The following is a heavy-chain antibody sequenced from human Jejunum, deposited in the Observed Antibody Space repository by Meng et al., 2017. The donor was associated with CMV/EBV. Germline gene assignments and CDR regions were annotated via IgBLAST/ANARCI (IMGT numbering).Heavy chain of an antibody. CDR2: VPHDGTSK. CDR3: VKDVAY. J-gene: IGHJ4*02. CDR1: GFTFSDYG. D-gene: IGHD2-21*01. V-gene: IGHV3-30*02. Sequence: QGQLVESGGGVVQPGGSLRLTCAESGFTFSDYGIHWVRQAPGKGLEWVAFVPHDGTSKYYADSVKGRFTISRDNSENTLYLQMSSLRAEDTAVYYCVKDVAYWGQGTLVTVSS.